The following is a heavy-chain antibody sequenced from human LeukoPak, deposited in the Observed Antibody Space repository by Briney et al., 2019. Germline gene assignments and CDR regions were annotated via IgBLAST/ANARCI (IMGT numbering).Heavy chain of an antibody. CDR1: GFTFNSYW. CDR2: INQDGNEK. Sequence: GGSLRLSCAASGFTFNSYWMTWARQAPGKGLVWVANINQDGNEKYYMDSVKGRFTISRDNAKNSLYLQMNSLRAEDTAVYYCAIPLEDFWGQGTLVTVSS. CDR3: AIPLEDF. J-gene: IGHJ4*02. V-gene: IGHV3-7*02.